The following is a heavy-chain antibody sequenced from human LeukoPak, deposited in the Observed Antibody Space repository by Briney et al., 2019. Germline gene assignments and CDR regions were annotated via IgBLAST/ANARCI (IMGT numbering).Heavy chain of an antibody. Sequence: KTSETLSLTCAVYGGSFSGYYWSWIRQPPGKGLEWIGYIYYSGSTFYNPSLKSRVTMSVDTSKNQFSLKLSSVTAADTAVYYCATSPTVTTVYWYFDLWGRGTLVTVSS. CDR1: GGSFSGYY. V-gene: IGHV4-59*04. D-gene: IGHD4-17*01. CDR2: IYYSGST. CDR3: ATSPTVTTVYWYFDL. J-gene: IGHJ2*01.